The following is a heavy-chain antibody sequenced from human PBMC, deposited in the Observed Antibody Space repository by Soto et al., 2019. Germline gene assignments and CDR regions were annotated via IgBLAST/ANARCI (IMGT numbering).Heavy chain of an antibody. CDR3: ARGKIWNDAVDY. V-gene: IGHV3-21*01. CDR2: ISAGSTFI. J-gene: IGHJ4*02. Sequence: GGSLRLSCAASGFPFSSYAMDWVRQTPGKGLEWVSSISAGSTFIDYADSFRGRFTISRDNTKNSLYLQMNSLRADDTALYYCARGKIWNDAVDYWGQGTLVTVSS. CDR1: GFPFSSYA. D-gene: IGHD1-1*01.